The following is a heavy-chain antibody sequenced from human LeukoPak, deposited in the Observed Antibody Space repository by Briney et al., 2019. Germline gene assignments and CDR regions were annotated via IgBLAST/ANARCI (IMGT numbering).Heavy chain of an antibody. CDR1: GGSISSGDYY. D-gene: IGHD2-8*01. J-gene: IGHJ4*02. Sequence: SETLSLTCTVSGGSISSGDYYWSWIRQPPGKGLEWIGYIYYSGSTYYNPSLKSRVTISVDTSKNQFSLKLSSVTAADTAVYYCARESEQYAFDYWCQGTLVTVSS. CDR3: ARESEQYAFDY. CDR2: IYYSGST. V-gene: IGHV4-30-4*08.